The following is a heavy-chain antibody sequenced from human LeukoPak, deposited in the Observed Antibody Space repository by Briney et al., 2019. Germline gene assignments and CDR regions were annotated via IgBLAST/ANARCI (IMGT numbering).Heavy chain of an antibody. CDR3: ARVSPSSWYSGWFDP. Sequence: PSETLSLTCTVSGGSISSYYWSWIRQPAGKGLEWIGRIYTSGSTNYNPSLKSRVTMSVDTSKNQFSLKLSSVTAADTAVYYCARVSPSSWYSGWFDPWGQGTLVTVSS. CDR2: IYTSGST. CDR1: GGSISSYY. J-gene: IGHJ5*02. D-gene: IGHD6-13*01. V-gene: IGHV4-4*07.